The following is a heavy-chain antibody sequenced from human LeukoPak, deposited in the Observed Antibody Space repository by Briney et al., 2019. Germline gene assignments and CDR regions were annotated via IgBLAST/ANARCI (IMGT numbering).Heavy chain of an antibody. D-gene: IGHD3-3*01. CDR3: ARDHPVFGVAP. CDR2: ISSSSSTI. V-gene: IGHV3-48*01. Sequence: GGSLRLSCAASGFTFSSYSMNWVRQAPGKGLEWVSYISSSSSTIYYADPVKGRFTISRDNAKNSLYLQMNSLRAEDTAVYYCARDHPVFGVAPWGQGTLVTVSS. J-gene: IGHJ5*02. CDR1: GFTFSSYS.